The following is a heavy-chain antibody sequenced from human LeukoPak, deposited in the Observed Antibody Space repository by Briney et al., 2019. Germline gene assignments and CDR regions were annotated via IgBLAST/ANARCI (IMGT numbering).Heavy chain of an antibody. V-gene: IGHV3-33*01. CDR2: IFHDGSNK. D-gene: IGHD2/OR15-2a*01. J-gene: IGHJ6*02. Sequence: PGRSLRLSCAASGFTFSSYGIHWVRQAPGKGLEWVAVIFHDGSNKYYADSVKGRITISRDNSKNTLYLQMNSLRAEDTAVYYCASYLTSIPSGMDVWGQGTTVTVSS. CDR1: GFTFSSYG. CDR3: ASYLTSIPSGMDV.